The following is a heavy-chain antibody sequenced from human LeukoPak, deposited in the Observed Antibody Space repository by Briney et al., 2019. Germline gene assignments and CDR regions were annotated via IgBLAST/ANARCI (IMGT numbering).Heavy chain of an antibody. CDR3: ARGRGQHGYYYMDV. CDR1: GGTFSSYA. J-gene: IGHJ6*03. Sequence: ASVKVSCKASGGTFSSYAISWVRQAPGQGLEWMGRIIPILGIANYAQKFQGRVTITADKSTSTAYMELSSLRSEDTAVYYCARGRGQHGYYYMDVWGKGTTVTVSS. CDR2: IIPILGIA. D-gene: IGHD6-13*01. V-gene: IGHV1-69*04.